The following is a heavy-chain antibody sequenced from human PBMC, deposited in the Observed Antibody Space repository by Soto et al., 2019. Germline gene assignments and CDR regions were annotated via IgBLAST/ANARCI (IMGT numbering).Heavy chain of an antibody. CDR2: IYSGDNT. J-gene: IGHJ6*03. Sequence: GGSLRLSCAASGFTVSSNYMSWVRQAPGKGLEWVSVIYSGDNTYYADSVKGRFTISRDNSKNTLYLQMNSLRAEDTAVYYCANGKYSRSSYHYYHYMDVWGKGTTVTVSS. CDR1: GFTVSSNY. D-gene: IGHD6-6*01. V-gene: IGHV3-66*01. CDR3: ANGKYSRSSYHYYHYMDV.